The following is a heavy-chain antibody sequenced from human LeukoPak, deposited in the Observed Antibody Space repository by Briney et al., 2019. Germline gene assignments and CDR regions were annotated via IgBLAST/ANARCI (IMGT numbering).Heavy chain of an antibody. V-gene: IGHV3-30*18. Sequence: GGSLRLSCAASGFTFSSYGMHWVRQAPGKGLEWVAVISYDGSNKYYADSVKGRFTISRDNSKNTLYLQMNSLRAEDTAVYYCANGLILDYYGMGVWGQGTTVTVSS. CDR3: ANGLILDYYGMGV. CDR2: ISYDGSNK. D-gene: IGHD2-15*01. CDR1: GFTFSSYG. J-gene: IGHJ6*02.